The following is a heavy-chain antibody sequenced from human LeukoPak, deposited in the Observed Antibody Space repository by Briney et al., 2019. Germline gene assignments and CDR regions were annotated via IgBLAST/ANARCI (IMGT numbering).Heavy chain of an antibody. Sequence: GGSLRLSCAASGFTVSSNYMSWVRQAPGKGLEWVSIFYRGGSTYYADSVKGRFTVSRDNSKNILYLQINSLRAEDTAVYYCARSQDGSGSYFYYFYIDVWGKGTTVTISS. V-gene: IGHV3-66*01. CDR3: ARSQDGSGSYFYYFYIDV. J-gene: IGHJ6*03. CDR1: GFTVSSNY. D-gene: IGHD3-10*01. CDR2: FYRGGST.